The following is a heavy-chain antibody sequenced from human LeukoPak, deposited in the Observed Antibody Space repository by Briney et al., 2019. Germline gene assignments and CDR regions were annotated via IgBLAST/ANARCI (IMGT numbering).Heavy chain of an antibody. J-gene: IGHJ3*02. Sequence: GGSLRLSCAASGFTFNSYWMCWVRQAPGKGLEWVASLNQDGSEKYYGGSVTGRFTISRDNAKSSLYLQMSSLRAVDTAVYYCARGTNWAYDIWGQGTMVAVSS. CDR1: GFTFNSYW. D-gene: IGHD2-8*01. CDR2: LNQDGSEK. V-gene: IGHV3-7*01. CDR3: ARGTNWAYDI.